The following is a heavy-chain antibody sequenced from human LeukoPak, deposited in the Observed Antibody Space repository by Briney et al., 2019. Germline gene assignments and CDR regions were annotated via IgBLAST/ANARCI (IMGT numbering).Heavy chain of an antibody. CDR2: IYIAGTDTT. J-gene: IGHJ4*02. CDR1: GLTVSSNY. Sequence: GGSLRLSCVPSGLTVSSNYMSWVRQAPGKGLEWVSVIYIAGTDTTYYADSVKGRFTISRDNSKNTLYLQMNSLRAEDTAVYYCAKDDSGGSSSWYYFDYWGQGTLVTVSS. V-gene: IGHV3-53*01. CDR3: AKDDSGGSSSWYYFDY. D-gene: IGHD6-13*01.